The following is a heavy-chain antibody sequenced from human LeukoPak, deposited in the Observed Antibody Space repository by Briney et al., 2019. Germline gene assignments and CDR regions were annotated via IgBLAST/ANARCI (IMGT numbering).Heavy chain of an antibody. D-gene: IGHD6-13*01. J-gene: IGHJ5*02. CDR3: AGNPAYSSSWYRWFDP. CDR2: ISAYNGNT. Sequence: ASVKVSCKASGYTFTSYGISWVRQAPGQGLEWMGWISAYNGNTNYAQKLQGRVTMTTDTSTSTAYMELRSLRSDDTAVYYCAGNPAYSSSWYRWFDPWGQGTLVTVSS. CDR1: GYTFTSYG. V-gene: IGHV1-18*01.